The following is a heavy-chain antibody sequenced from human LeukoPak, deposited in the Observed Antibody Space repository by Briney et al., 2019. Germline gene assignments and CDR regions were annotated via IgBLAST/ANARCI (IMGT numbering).Heavy chain of an antibody. CDR1: GFTFSSYA. Sequence: GGSLRLSCAASGFTFSSYAMHWVRQAPGKGLEWVAVISYDGSNKYYADSVKGRFTISRDNSKNTLYLQMNSLRAGDTAVYYCAGFRGYSYGLDYWGQGTLVTASS. CDR3: AGFRGYSYGLDY. V-gene: IGHV3-30-3*01. D-gene: IGHD5-18*01. J-gene: IGHJ4*02. CDR2: ISYDGSNK.